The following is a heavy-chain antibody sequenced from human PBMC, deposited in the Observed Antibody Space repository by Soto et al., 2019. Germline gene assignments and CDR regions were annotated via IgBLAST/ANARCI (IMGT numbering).Heavy chain of an antibody. Sequence: QITLKESGPTLVKPTQTLTLTCTFSGFSLSTSGVGVGWIRQPPGKALEWLALIYWDDDKRYSPSLKSRLTITKDTSKNQVVLTMTNMDPVDTATYYCAHRPTHYSLGYFDYWGQGTLVTVSS. J-gene: IGHJ4*02. V-gene: IGHV2-5*02. CDR3: AHRPTHYSLGYFDY. CDR1: GFSLSTSGVG. D-gene: IGHD2-21*01. CDR2: IYWDDDK.